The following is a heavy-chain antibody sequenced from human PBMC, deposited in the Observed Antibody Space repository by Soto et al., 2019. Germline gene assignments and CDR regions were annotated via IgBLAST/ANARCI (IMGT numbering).Heavy chain of an antibody. V-gene: IGHV4-31*03. J-gene: IGHJ3*02. CDR2: IYYTGST. D-gene: IGHD2-15*01. CDR1: GDFISSGAYY. Sequence: QVQLQESGPGLVKPSQTLSLTCTVSGDFISSGAYYWSWIRQHPGKGLEWIGYIYYTGSTFYNPSLQSRVSISLETSRSQFSLHLSSVTAADTALYYCASIVGHCSGDTCSSSRSDAFDIWGQGTMVTVSS. CDR3: ASIVGHCSGDTCSSSRSDAFDI.